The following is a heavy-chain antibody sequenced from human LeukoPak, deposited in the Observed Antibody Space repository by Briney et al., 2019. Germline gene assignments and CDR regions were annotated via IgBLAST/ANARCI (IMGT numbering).Heavy chain of an antibody. V-gene: IGHV3-43*02. Sequence: GGSLRLSCAASGFTFGXXXXXXXXXXPXXGLEWVSLISGEGGNTYYADSVKGRFTXXXXNSKNSLYLQMNSLRTEDMAVYFCGRINYNGDYWGRGTLVTVSS. J-gene: IGHJ4*02. D-gene: IGHD3-10*01. CDR1: GFTFGXXX. CDR3: GRINYNGDY. CDR2: ISGEGGNT.